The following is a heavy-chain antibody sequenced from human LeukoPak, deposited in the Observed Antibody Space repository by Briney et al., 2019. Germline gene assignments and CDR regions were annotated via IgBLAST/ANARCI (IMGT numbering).Heavy chain of an antibody. CDR1: GFTFSSYS. CDR3: ARKDVDSTSYYSALDY. V-gene: IGHV3-21*01. Sequence: GGSLRLSCAACGFTFSSYSMNWVRQAPGKGLEWVSSISSSSSCIYYADSVKGRFTISRDNAKNSLYLQMNSLRAEDTAVYYCARKDVDSTSYYSALDYWGQGTLVTVSS. D-gene: IGHD3-22*01. J-gene: IGHJ4*02. CDR2: ISSSSSCI.